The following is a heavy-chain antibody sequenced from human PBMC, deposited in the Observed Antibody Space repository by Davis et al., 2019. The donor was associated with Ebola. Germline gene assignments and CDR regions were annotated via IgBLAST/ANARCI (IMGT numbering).Heavy chain of an antibody. J-gene: IGHJ5*02. CDR1: GDSVSSNSAA. Sequence: HSQTLSLTCAISGDSVSSNSAAWNWIRQSPSRGLEWLGRTYYRSKWYNDYAVSVKSRITINPDTSKNQFSLRLNSVTPEDTAVYYCARGPIAVALNWFDPWGQGTLVTVSS. D-gene: IGHD6-19*01. CDR2: TYYRSKWYN. CDR3: ARGPIAVALNWFDP. V-gene: IGHV6-1*01.